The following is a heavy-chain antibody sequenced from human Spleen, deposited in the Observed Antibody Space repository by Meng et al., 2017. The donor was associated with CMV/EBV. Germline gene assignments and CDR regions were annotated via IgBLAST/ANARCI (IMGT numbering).Heavy chain of an antibody. CDR3: ARDRIRIAAAGTGEEYFQH. CDR1: TFSSYW. V-gene: IGHV3-74*01. D-gene: IGHD6-13*01. Sequence: TFSSYWMHWVRQAPGKGLVWVSRINSDGSSTSYADSVKGRFTISRDNAKNTLYLQMNSLRAEDTAVYYCARDRIRIAAAGTGEEYFQHWGQGTLVTAPQ. CDR2: INSDGSST. J-gene: IGHJ1*01.